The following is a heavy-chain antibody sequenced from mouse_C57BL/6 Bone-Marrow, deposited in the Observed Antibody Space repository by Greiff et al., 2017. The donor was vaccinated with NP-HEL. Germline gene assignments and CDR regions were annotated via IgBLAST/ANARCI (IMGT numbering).Heavy chain of an antibody. CDR1: GYTFTSYW. CDR3: AEGRGGGYRY. CDR2: IDPSDSET. V-gene: IGHV1-52*01. D-gene: IGHD2-2*01. Sequence: QVQLQQPGAELVRPGSSVKLSCKASGYTFTSYWMHWVKQRPIQGLEWIGNIDPSDSETHYNQKFKDKATLTVDKSSSTAYMQLSSLEAADSEVYSSAEGRGGGYRYWGQGTTLTVSS. J-gene: IGHJ2*01.